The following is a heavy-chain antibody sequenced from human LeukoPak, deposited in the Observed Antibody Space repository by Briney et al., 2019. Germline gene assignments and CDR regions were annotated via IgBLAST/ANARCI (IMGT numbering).Heavy chain of an antibody. CDR2: ISAYNGNT. V-gene: IGHV1-18*01. CDR3: ARGAIAARPAYYYYYMDV. D-gene: IGHD6-6*01. CDR1: GYTFTSYG. J-gene: IGHJ6*03. Sequence: ASVKVSCKASGYTFTSYGISWVRQAPGQGLEWMGWISAYNGNTNYAQKLQGRVTMTTDTSTSTAYMELRSLRSDDTAVYYCARGAIAARPAYYYYYMDVWGKGTTVTVSS.